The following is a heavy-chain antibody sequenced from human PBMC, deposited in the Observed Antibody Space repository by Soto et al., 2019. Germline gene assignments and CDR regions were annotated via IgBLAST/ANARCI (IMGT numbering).Heavy chain of an antibody. CDR2: ISKDGNNE. J-gene: IGHJ4*02. D-gene: IGHD3-3*01. V-gene: IGHV3-30-3*01. Sequence: PGGSLRLSCEVSGFTFSSYPIHWVRQAPGKGLEWVALISKDGNNEYYADSVKGRFTISRDTSRNTLYLQMNSLRDEDTAVYFCARDFGHGYYLDYWGRGTLVTVS. CDR3: ARDFGHGYYLDY. CDR1: GFTFSSYP.